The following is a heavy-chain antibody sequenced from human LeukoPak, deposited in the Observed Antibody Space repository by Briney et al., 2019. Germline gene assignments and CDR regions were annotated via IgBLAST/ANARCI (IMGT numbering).Heavy chain of an antibody. J-gene: IGHJ6*02. Sequence: GGSLRLSCAASGFTFSTYVVNWVRQAPGKGLEWVSTITGSGGSTYYADSVKGRFTISRDNSKNTLYLQMSSLRVEDTAVYYCARGVEAYSSTHRYGMDVWGQGTTVTVSS. CDR3: ARGVEAYSSTHRYGMDV. CDR1: GFTFSTYV. D-gene: IGHD6-13*01. V-gene: IGHV3-23*01. CDR2: ITGSGGST.